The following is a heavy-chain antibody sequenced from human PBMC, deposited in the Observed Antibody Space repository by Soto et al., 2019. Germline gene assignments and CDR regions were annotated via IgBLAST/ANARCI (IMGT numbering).Heavy chain of an antibody. Sequence: QVQLVESGGGWVKPGGSLRLSCAASGFSFSDYYMSWIRQAPGKGLEWLTYISSSSSHTNYADSVKGRFTISRDNAKNSVYLLLNSLRAGDTAIYYCARRVSAHFDYWGQGTLVTVSS. J-gene: IGHJ4*02. CDR3: ARRVSAHFDY. D-gene: IGHD6-6*01. CDR1: GFSFSDYY. CDR2: ISSSSSHT. V-gene: IGHV3-11*05.